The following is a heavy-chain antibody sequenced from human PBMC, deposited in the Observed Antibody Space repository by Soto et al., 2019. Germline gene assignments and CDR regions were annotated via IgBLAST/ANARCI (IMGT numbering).Heavy chain of an antibody. CDR2: IWHDGKNK. J-gene: IGHJ4*02. V-gene: IGHV3-33*01. CDR3: ARDPGTDEDIDY. CDR1: GFTFRKFG. Sequence: QVQVVESGGGVVQPGTSLRLSCAASGFTFRKFGMHWVRQAPGKGLEWVAVIWHDGKNKYHGDSVEGRFTISRDNSKNTLYLQMNSRRFDDTAVYYCARDPGTDEDIDYWGQGTLVIVSS.